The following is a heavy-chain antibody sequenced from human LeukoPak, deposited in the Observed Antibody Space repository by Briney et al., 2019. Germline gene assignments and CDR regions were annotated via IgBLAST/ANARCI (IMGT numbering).Heavy chain of an antibody. CDR1: GFTFSSYW. J-gene: IGHJ3*02. Sequence: PGGSLRLSCAASGFTFSSYWMSWVRQAPGKGLEWVANIRQDGSEKYYVDSVKGRFTISRDNAKNSLYLQMNSLRAEDTAVYYCARARRITMVRGAISIWGQGTMVTVSS. CDR3: ARARRITMVRGAISI. D-gene: IGHD3-10*01. CDR2: IRQDGSEK. V-gene: IGHV3-7*01.